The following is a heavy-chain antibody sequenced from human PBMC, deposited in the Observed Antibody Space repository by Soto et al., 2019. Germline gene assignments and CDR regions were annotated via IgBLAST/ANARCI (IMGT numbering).Heavy chain of an antibody. J-gene: IGHJ5*02. Sequence: EVQLVESGGGLVQPGGSLRLSCAASGFTVSSNYMSWVRQAPGKGLEWVSVIYSGGSTYYADAVKGRFTISRHNSKNTLYLQMNSLGAEDTAVYYCARVRRTVAGTPGWFDPWGQGTLVTVSS. D-gene: IGHD6-19*01. V-gene: IGHV3-53*04. CDR1: GFTVSSNY. CDR3: ARVRRTVAGTPGWFDP. CDR2: IYSGGST.